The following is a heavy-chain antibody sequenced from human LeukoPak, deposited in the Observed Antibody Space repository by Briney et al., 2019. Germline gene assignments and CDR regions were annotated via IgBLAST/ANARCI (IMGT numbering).Heavy chain of an antibody. CDR1: GGSISSYH. V-gene: IGHV4-59*01. CDR3: ARGDYDDAFDI. CDR2: IYYSGST. J-gene: IGHJ3*02. D-gene: IGHD3-22*01. Sequence: SETLSLTCTVSGGSISSYHWSWIRKPPGKGLEWIGYIYYSGSTNYNPSLKSRVTISVDTSKNQFSLKLSSVTAADTAVYYCARGDYDDAFDIWGQGTMVTVSS.